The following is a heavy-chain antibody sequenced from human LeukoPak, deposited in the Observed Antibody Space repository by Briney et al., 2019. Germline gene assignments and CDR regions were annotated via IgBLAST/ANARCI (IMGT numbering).Heavy chain of an antibody. Sequence: SETLSLTCTVPGDSIRSSSYYWGWIRQPPGKGLEWIGSIYYSGSTNYKPSLRSRVTISVDTSKNQFSLKLSSVTAADTAVYYCARHAGSYYTYNFDYWGQGTLVTVSS. CDR2: IYYSGST. V-gene: IGHV4-39*01. CDR1: GDSIRSSSYY. CDR3: ARHAGSYYTYNFDY. J-gene: IGHJ4*02. D-gene: IGHD3-22*01.